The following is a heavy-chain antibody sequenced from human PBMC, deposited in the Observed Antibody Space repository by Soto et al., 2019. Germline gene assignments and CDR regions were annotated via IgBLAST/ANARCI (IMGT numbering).Heavy chain of an antibody. V-gene: IGHV3-23*01. CDR2: ISGSGGST. J-gene: IGHJ4*02. D-gene: IGHD2-21*01. CDR3: AKDQHAYCGGDCPFDY. Sequence: GGSLRLSCAASGFTFSSYAMSWVRQAPGKGLEWVSAISGSGGSTYYADSVKGRFTISRDNSNNTLYLQMNSLRAEDTAVYYCAKDQHAYCGGDCPFDYWGQGTLVTVSS. CDR1: GFTFSSYA.